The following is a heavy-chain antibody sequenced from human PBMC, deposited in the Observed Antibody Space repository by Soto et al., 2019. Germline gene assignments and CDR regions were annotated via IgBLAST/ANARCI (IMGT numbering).Heavy chain of an antibody. CDR1: GFTFSSYA. Sequence: GGSLRLSCAASGFTFSSYAMHWVRQAPGKGLEWVAVISYDGSNKYYADSVKGRFTISRDNSKNTLYLQMNSLRAEDTAVYYCARGPEGIFDYWGQGTLVTVSS. CDR2: ISYDGSNK. J-gene: IGHJ4*02. CDR3: ARGPEGIFDY. D-gene: IGHD3-10*01. V-gene: IGHV3-30-3*01.